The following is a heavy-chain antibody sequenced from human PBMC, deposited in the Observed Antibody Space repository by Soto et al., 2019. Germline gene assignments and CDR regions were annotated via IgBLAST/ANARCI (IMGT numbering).Heavy chain of an antibody. CDR3: ARVILTGYSSFDY. Sequence: SLTLSSTASGLRFGSDCITWLWQAPGKGLEWVANIKQDGSEKYYVDSVKGRFTISRDNAKNSLYLQMNSLRAEDTAVYYCARVILTGYSSFDYWGQGTLVTVSS. CDR1: GLRFGSDC. CDR2: IKQDGSEK. D-gene: IGHD3-9*01. V-gene: IGHV3-7*01. J-gene: IGHJ4*02.